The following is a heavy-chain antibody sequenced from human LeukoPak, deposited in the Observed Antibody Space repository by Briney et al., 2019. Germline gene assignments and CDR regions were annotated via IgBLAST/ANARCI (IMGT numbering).Heavy chain of an antibody. CDR1: GFTFDSYA. CDR3: AKDGPSRPFDY. Sequence: GRSLRLSCAASGFTFDSYAMHWVRHVPGRGLEWVSLITGDGDSTYYADSLKGRFTISRDSSKNSLYLQMNSLRTEDTAFYYCAKDGPSRPFDYLGQGTLVTVSS. J-gene: IGHJ4*02. V-gene: IGHV3-43*02. CDR2: ITGDGDST.